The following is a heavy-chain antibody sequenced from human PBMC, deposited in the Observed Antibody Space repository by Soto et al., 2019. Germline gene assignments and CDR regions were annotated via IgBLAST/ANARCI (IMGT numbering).Heavy chain of an antibody. D-gene: IGHD3-3*01. J-gene: IGHJ4*02. CDR2: IYWDDDK. V-gene: IGHV2-5*02. Sequence: QITLKESGPTLVKPTQTLTLTCTFSGFSLSTSGVGVGWIRQPPGKALEWLALIYWDDDKRYSPSLKSRLTITKDTSKNQVVLTMTNMDPVDTATYYCAHQTYYDFWSGYYTFDYWGQGTLVTVSS. CDR3: AHQTYYDFWSGYYTFDY. CDR1: GFSLSTSGVG.